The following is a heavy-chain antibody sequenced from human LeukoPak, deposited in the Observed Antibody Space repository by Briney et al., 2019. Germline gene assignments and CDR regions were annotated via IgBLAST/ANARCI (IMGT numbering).Heavy chain of an antibody. D-gene: IGHD1-26*01. J-gene: IGHJ4*02. CDR2: ISSSSSYI. CDR3: AKDRSGSYLFDY. Sequence: PGGSLRLSCAASGFTFSSYSMNWVRQAPGKGLEWVSSISSSSSYIYYADSVKGRFTISRDNAKNSLYLQMNSLRAEDTAVYYCAKDRSGSYLFDYWGQGTLVTVSS. CDR1: GFTFSSYS. V-gene: IGHV3-21*04.